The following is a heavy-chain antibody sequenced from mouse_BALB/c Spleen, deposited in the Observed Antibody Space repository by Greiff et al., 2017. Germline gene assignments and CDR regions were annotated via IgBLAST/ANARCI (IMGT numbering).Heavy chain of an antibody. Sequence: EVKVVESGGGLVQPGGSLKLSCAASGFTFSSYGMSWVRQTPDKRLELVATINSNGGSTYYPDSVKGRFTISRDNAKNTLYLQMSSLKSEDTAMYYCARVAYYRYDYAMDYWGQGTSVTVSS. CDR3: ARVAYYRYDYAMDY. CDR2: INSNGGST. V-gene: IGHV5-6-3*01. CDR1: GFTFSSYG. J-gene: IGHJ4*01. D-gene: IGHD2-14*01.